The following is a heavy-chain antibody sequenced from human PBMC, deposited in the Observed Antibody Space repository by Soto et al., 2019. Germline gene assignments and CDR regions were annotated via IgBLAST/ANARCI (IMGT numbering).Heavy chain of an antibody. J-gene: IGHJ6*02. Sequence: ASVKVSCKASGYTFTSYAMHWVRQAPGQRLEWMGWINAGNGNTKYSQKFQGRVTITRDTSASTAYMELSSLRSEDTAVYYCASSWSYYDFWSGSAYYYYGMDVWGQGTTVTVSS. CDR1: GYTFTSYA. CDR2: INAGNGNT. V-gene: IGHV1-3*01. CDR3: ASSWSYYDFWSGSAYYYYGMDV. D-gene: IGHD3-3*01.